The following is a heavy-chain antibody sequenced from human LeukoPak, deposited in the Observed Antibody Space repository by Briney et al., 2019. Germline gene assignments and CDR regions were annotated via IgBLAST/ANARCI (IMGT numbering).Heavy chain of an antibody. D-gene: IGHD6-13*01. CDR3: ARGRRYSSSWLHWGRYFDY. CDR2: MNPNSGNT. Sequence: GASVKVSCKASGYTFTSYDINWVRQATGQGLEWMGWMNPNSGNTGYAQKFQGRVTMTRNTSISTAYMGLSSLRSEDTAVYYCARGRRYSSSWLHWGRYFDYWGQGTLVTVPS. CDR1: GYTFTSYD. V-gene: IGHV1-8*01. J-gene: IGHJ4*02.